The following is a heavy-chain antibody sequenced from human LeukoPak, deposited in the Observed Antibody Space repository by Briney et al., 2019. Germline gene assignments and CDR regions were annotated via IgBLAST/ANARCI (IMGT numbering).Heavy chain of an antibody. Sequence: PGGSLRLSCAASGFTFSSYAMSWVRQAPGKGLEWVSAISGSGGSTYYADSVKGRFTISRDNSKNTLYLQMNSLRAEDTAVYYCAKDGRDYVWGSYRRPFDYWGQGTLVTVAS. CDR2: ISGSGGST. CDR3: AKDGRDYVWGSYRRPFDY. CDR1: GFTFSSYA. V-gene: IGHV3-23*01. D-gene: IGHD3-16*02. J-gene: IGHJ4*02.